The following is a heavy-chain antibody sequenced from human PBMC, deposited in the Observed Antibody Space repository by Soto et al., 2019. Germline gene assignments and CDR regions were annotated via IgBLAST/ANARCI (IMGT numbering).Heavy chain of an antibody. CDR2: IIPIFGTA. CDR1: GGTFSSYA. J-gene: IGHJ4*02. Sequence: ASVKVSRKASGGTFSSYAISWVRQAPGQGLEWMGGIIPIFGTANYAQKFQGRVTITADESTSTAYMELSSLRSEDTAVYYCAREGSGSHDFDYWGQGTLVTVSS. V-gene: IGHV1-69*13. D-gene: IGHD3-10*01. CDR3: AREGSGSHDFDY.